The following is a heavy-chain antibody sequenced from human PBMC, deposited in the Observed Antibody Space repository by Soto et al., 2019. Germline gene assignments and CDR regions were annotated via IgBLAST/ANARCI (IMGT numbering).Heavy chain of an antibody. V-gene: IGHV1-2*04. D-gene: IGHD2-15*01. J-gene: IGHJ5*02. Sequence: QVQLMQSGAEVKKPGASVKVSCKASGYTFTGYYMHWVRQAPGQGLEWMGWINPNSGGTNYAQKVQGWVTMTRDTSISTAYMELSRLRSDDTAVYYCARGEVAGDWFDPWGQGTLVTVSS. CDR3: ARGEVAGDWFDP. CDR2: INPNSGGT. CDR1: GYTFTGYY.